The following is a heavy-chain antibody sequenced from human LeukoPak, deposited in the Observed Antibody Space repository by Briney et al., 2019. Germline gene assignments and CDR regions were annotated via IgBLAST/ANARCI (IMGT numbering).Heavy chain of an antibody. V-gene: IGHV3-30-3*01. D-gene: IGHD3-22*01. CDR2: ISYDGSNK. CDR1: GFTFSSYA. CDR3: ARDGGVYDSSGYYSFFDY. Sequence: PPGGSLRLSCAASGFTFSSYAMHWVRQAPGKGLEWVAVISYDGSNKYYADSVKGRFTISRDNSKNTLYLQMNSLRAEDTAVYYCARDGGVYDSSGYYSFFDYWGQGTLVTVSS. J-gene: IGHJ4*02.